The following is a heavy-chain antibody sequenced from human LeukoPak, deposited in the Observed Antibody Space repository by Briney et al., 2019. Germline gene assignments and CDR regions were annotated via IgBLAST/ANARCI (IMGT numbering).Heavy chain of an antibody. Sequence: PGGSLRLSCAASGFTFSSYSMDWVRQDPGKGLEWVSSIGSSRSYIYYADSVKGRFTISRDNAENSLYLQMNSLRAEDTAVYYCARVWIIVAGGYLDYWGQGTLVTVSS. CDR3: ARVWIIVAGGYLDY. D-gene: IGHD5-12*01. J-gene: IGHJ4*02. CDR2: IGSSRSYI. CDR1: GFTFSSYS. V-gene: IGHV3-21*01.